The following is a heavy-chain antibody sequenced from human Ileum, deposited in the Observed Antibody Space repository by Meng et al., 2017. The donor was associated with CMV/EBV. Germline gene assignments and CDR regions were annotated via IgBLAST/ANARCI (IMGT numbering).Heavy chain of an antibody. CDR3: ARSMVVTLEDRRDFDY. D-gene: IGHD2-21*02. Sequence: QMEGEGAGPGQVQPSAALSLICTVTGESLSSYHWTWIRKPAGKGLEWIGRLRTSGPTDHNPSLKSRVTMSIDTSKNQFSRKLNSVTAADTAVYYCARSMVVTLEDRRDFDYWGQGTLVTVSS. CDR1: GESLSSYH. V-gene: IGHV4-4*07. J-gene: IGHJ4*02. CDR2: LRTSGPT.